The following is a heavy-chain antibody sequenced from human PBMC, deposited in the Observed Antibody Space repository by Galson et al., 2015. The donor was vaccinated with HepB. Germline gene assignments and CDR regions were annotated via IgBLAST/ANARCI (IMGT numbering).Heavy chain of an antibody. V-gene: IGHV3-21*01. D-gene: IGHD3-3*01. J-gene: IGHJ4*02. CDR3: ARGASWGDFWSGLGDDY. Sequence: SLRLSCAASGFTFSRYGMNWVRQAPGKGLEWVSSISSSSSYIYYADSVKGRFTISRDNAKNSLYLQMNSLRAEDTGVYYCARGASWGDFWSGLGDDYWGQGTLVTVSS. CDR2: ISSSSSYI. CDR1: GFTFSRYG.